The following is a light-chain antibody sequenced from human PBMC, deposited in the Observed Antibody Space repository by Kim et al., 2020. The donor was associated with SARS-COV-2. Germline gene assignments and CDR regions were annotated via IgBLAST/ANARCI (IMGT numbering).Light chain of an antibody. CDR2: AVS. CDR3: CSYTRTDTSKV. Sequence: QSVKITCTGTSSEGGGDNHISWYQLHPGKAPNLMIYAVSKRPSGVPARFSGSKSGNTDSLTFSGLQAEDEAYHYFCSYTRTDTSKVFGTGTKVTVL. J-gene: IGLJ1*01. CDR1: SSEGGGDNH. V-gene: IGLV2-11*01.